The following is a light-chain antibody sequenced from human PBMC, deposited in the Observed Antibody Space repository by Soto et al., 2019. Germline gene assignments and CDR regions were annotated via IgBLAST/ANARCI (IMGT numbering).Light chain of an antibody. CDR2: GAS. J-gene: IGKJ1*01. V-gene: IGKV3-20*01. CDR1: QIVSSTY. Sequence: EIVLAQSPGTLSLSPGERATLAGSASQIVSSTYLAWFQQKPGQAPRLLIYGASSRATGIPDRFSASGSGTDFTLTISRLEAEDFAAYYCQQYSRAPLTFGQGTKVDNK. CDR3: QQYSRAPLT.